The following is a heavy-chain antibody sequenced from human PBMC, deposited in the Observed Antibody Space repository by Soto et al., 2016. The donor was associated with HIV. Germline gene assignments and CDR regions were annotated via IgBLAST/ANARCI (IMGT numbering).Heavy chain of an antibody. CDR3: ATGTTLGGR. V-gene: IGHV3-15*01. CDR1: GFILSNVW. CDR2: VKSKIDGGTT. J-gene: IGHJ4*02. Sequence: EVQLMESGGGLVKPGGSLRLSCAASGFILSNVWMSWVRQAPGKGLEWVGRVKSKIDGGTTDYSASVKDRFIISRDESKNTLYLQMNSLKSEDTAVYYCATGTTLGGRWGQGTLVTVSS. D-gene: IGHD3-16*01.